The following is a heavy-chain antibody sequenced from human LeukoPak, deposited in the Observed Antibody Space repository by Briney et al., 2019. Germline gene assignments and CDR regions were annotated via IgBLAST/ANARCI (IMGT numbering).Heavy chain of an antibody. CDR2: ISSGYI. J-gene: IGHJ3*02. D-gene: IGHD6-13*01. Sequence: GGSLRLSCAASGFTFSSYSMNWVRQAPGKGLEWVSSISSGYIYYADSVKGRFTISRDNAKNSLYLQMNSLRAEDTAVYYCARDRSSSWSGGAFDIWGQGTMVTVSS. CDR1: GFTFSSYS. CDR3: ARDRSSSWSGGAFDI. V-gene: IGHV3-21*01.